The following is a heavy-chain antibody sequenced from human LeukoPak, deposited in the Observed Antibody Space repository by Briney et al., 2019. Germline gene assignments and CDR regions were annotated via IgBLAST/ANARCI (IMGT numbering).Heavy chain of an antibody. D-gene: IGHD6-19*01. J-gene: IGHJ4*02. CDR3: ATSHSSASYYFDF. CDR2: IYSGGDT. Sequence: GGSLRLSCAASGFTVSSNYMNWVRQAPGKGLEWVSVIYSGGDTYYADAVKGRFSISRDNSKNTLYLQMNSLRAEDTPVYYCATSHSSASYYFDFWGQGTLVTVSS. V-gene: IGHV3-66*01. CDR1: GFTVSSNY.